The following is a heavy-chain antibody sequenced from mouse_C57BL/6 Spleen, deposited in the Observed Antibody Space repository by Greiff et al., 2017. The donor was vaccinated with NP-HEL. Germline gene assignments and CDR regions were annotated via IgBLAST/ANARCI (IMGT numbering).Heavy chain of an antibody. CDR1: GYTFTSYG. D-gene: IGHD1-1*01. J-gene: IGHJ4*01. CDR3: ARITTVVAPYVMDY. V-gene: IGHV1-81*01. CDR2: IYPRSGNT. Sequence: VQLVESGAELARPGASVKLSCKASGYTFTSYGISWVKQRTGQGLEWIGEIYPRSGNTYYNEKFKGKATLTADKSSSTAYMELRSLTSEDSAVYFCARITTVVAPYVMDYWGQGTSVTVSS.